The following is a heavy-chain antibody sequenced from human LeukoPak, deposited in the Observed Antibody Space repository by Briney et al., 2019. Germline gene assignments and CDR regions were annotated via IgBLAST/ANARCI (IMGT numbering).Heavy chain of an antibody. Sequence: ASVKVSCKASGYTFTGYYMHWVRQAPGQGLEWMGWINPNSGGTNYAQKFQGRVTMTRDTSISTAYMELSRLRSDDTAVYYCAKDRSEVIVVTPFDYWGQGTLVTVSS. CDR1: GYTFTGYY. CDR3: AKDRSEVIVVTPFDY. CDR2: INPNSGGT. J-gene: IGHJ4*02. V-gene: IGHV1-2*02. D-gene: IGHD3-22*01.